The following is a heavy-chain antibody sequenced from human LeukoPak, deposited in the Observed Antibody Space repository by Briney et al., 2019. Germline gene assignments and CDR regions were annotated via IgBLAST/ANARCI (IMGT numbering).Heavy chain of an antibody. D-gene: IGHD2-8*01. CDR1: GFSLSSFQ. CDR3: ARDGTTNRYNWFDS. Sequence: GGSLRLPCTASGFSLSSFQMNWLRQAPGKGLEWISYISDSGTTEYYADSVKGRFTISRDNAKNSLYLQMNSLTGEDTALYYCARDGTTNRYNWFDSWGQGTLVTVSS. J-gene: IGHJ5*01. V-gene: IGHV3-48*03. CDR2: ISDSGTTE.